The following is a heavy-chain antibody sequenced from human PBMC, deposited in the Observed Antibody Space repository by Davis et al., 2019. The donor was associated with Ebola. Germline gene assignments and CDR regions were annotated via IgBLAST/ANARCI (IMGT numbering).Heavy chain of an antibody. CDR3: ASVAAAGFYYLDY. CDR2: IYYSGST. V-gene: IGHV4-39*01. CDR1: GGSISSSSYY. Sequence: SETLSLTCTVSGGSISSSSYYWGWIRQPPGKGLEWIGSIYYSGSTYYNPSLKSRVTISVDTSKNQFSLKLSSVTAADTAVYYCASVAAAGFYYLDYWGQGTLVTVSS. J-gene: IGHJ4*02. D-gene: IGHD6-13*01.